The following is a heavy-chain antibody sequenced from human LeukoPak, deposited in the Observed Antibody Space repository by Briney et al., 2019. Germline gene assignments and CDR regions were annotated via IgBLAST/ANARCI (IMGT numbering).Heavy chain of an antibody. V-gene: IGHV6-1*01. D-gene: IGHD6-13*01. CDR3: ARRKAATFGMDV. J-gene: IGHJ6*02. CDR2: TYYRSKWYN. CDR1: GDSVSSNNAT. Sequence: PSQTLSLTCAISGDSVSSNNATWNWIRQSPSRGLEWLGRTYYRSKWYNDYAVSMKSRITINPDTSKNQFSLQLNSVTPEDTAVYYCARRKAATFGMDVWGQGTTVTVSS.